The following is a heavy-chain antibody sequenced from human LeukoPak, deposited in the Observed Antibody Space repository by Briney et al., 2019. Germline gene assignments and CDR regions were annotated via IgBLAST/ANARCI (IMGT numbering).Heavy chain of an antibody. J-gene: IGHJ6*03. V-gene: IGHV4-34*01. Sequence: SETLSLTCAVYGGSFSSYYWSWLRQPPGKGLEWIGEINHSGSTNYNPSLKSRVTISVDTSKNQFSLKLSSVTAADTAVYYCARVGREWLLYAHYYYYYMDVWGKGTTVTVSS. D-gene: IGHD3-3*01. CDR3: ARVGREWLLYAHYYYYYMDV. CDR2: INHSGST. CDR1: GGSFSSYY.